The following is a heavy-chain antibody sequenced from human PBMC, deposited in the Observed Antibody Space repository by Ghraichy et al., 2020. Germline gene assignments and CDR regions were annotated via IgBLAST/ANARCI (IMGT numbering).Heavy chain of an antibody. D-gene: IGHD6-6*01. V-gene: IGHV3-9*01. J-gene: IGHJ4*02. CDR1: GFTFDDYA. CDR3: AKDTEGRIAARPAALDY. CDR2: ISWNSGSI. Sequence: GGSLRLSCAASGFTFDDYAMHWVRQAPGKGLEWVSGISWNSGSIGYADSVKGRFTISRDNAKNSLYLQMNSLRAEDTALYYCAKDTEGRIAARPAALDYWGQGTLVTVSS.